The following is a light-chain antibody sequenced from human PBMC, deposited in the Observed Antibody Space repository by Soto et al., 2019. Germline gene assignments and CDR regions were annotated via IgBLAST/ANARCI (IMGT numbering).Light chain of an antibody. Sequence: QSALTQPASVSGSPGQSITISCTGTSIDVGGYNYVSWYQQHPGKAPKLMIYEVSNRPSGVSKRFSGSKSGNTASLTISGLQAEDEADYYCSSYTSSSTLYVFGTGTKVTVL. V-gene: IGLV2-14*01. CDR2: EVS. CDR3: SSYTSSSTLYV. J-gene: IGLJ1*01. CDR1: SIDVGGYNY.